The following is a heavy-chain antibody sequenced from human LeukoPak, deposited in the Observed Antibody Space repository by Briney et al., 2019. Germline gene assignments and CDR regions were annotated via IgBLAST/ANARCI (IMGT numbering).Heavy chain of an antibody. CDR1: GFTLSSYW. J-gene: IGHJ5*02. CDR3: ARDTIWFGEPTPTWFDP. CDR2: INSSSSTI. Sequence: PGGSPRLSCAASGFTLSSYWMTWVRQAPGKGLEWVSYINSSSSTIFYADSVKGRFTISRDDAKNSLYLQMNRLRAEDTAVYYCARDTIWFGEPTPTWFDPRGQGTRVTVSS. V-gene: IGHV3-48*04. D-gene: IGHD3-10*01.